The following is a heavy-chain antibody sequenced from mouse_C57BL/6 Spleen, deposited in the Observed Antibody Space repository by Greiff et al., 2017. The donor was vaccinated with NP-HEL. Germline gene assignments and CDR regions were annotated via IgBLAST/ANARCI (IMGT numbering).Heavy chain of an antibody. CDR1: GFTFSSYA. V-gene: IGHV5-9-1*02. J-gene: IGHJ4*01. D-gene: IGHD2-10*01. Sequence: EVQRVESGEGLVKPGGSLKLSCAASGFTFSSYAMSWVRQTPEKRLEWVAYISSGGDYIYYADTVKGRFTISRDNARNTLYLQMSSLKSEDTAMYYCTREGLLSYAMDYWGQGTSVTVSS. CDR3: TREGLLSYAMDY. CDR2: ISSGGDYI.